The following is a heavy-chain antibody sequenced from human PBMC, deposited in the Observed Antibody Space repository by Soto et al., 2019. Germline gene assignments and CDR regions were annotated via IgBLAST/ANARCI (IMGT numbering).Heavy chain of an antibody. CDR1: GGTFSSYA. CDR2: IIPIFGTA. V-gene: IGHV1-69*13. Sequence: ASVKVSCKASGGTFSSYAISWVRQAPGQGLEWMGGIIPIFGTANYAQKFQGRVTITADESTSTAYMELSSLRSEDTAVYYCARPSELLGLTFEYFQHWGQGTLVTVSS. J-gene: IGHJ1*01. CDR3: ARPSELLGLTFEYFQH. D-gene: IGHD2-15*01.